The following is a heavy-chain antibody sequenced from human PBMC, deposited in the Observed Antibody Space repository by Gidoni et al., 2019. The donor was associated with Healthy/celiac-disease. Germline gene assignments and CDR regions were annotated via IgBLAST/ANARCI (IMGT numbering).Heavy chain of an antibody. D-gene: IGHD1-26*01. CDR1: GGSISSSSYY. CDR3: ARSEGGELHVDRAFDP. CDR2: IYYSGST. J-gene: IGHJ5*02. Sequence: QLQLQESGPGLVKPSEPLSLICTVSGGSISSSSYYWGWLRQPPGKGLEWIGSIYYSGSTYYNPSLKSRVTISVDTSKNQFSLKLSSVTAADTAVYYCARSEGGELHVDRAFDPWGQGTLVTVSS. V-gene: IGHV4-39*01.